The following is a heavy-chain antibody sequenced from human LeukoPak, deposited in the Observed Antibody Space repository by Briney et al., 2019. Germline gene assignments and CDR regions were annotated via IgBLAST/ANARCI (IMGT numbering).Heavy chain of an antibody. CDR2: FDPEDGET. V-gene: IGHV1-24*01. CDR1: GYTLTELS. J-gene: IGHJ6*02. Sequence: ASVKVSCKVSGYTLTELSMHWVRQAPGKGLEWMGGFDPEDGETIYAQKFQGRVTMTEDTSTDTAYMELSSLRSEDTAVYYCATGWNFLFSYYYGMDAWGQGTTVTVSS. D-gene: IGHD1-7*01. CDR3: ATGWNFLFSYYYGMDA.